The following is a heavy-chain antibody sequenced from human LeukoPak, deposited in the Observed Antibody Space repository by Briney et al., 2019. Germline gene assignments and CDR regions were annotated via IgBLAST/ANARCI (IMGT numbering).Heavy chain of an antibody. CDR3: ARLDRSGGASDAIDY. V-gene: IGHV4-59*08. J-gene: IGHJ4*02. Sequence: SETLSLTCTVSGGSISSYYWIWIRQPPGKGLEWIGYIYNSGSTNYNPSLKSRLSISVDPSKNQFSLRLSSVTAADTAVSSCARLDRSGGASDAIDYWGQGTLVSVSS. CDR1: GGSISSYY. CDR2: IYNSGST. D-gene: IGHD3-10*01.